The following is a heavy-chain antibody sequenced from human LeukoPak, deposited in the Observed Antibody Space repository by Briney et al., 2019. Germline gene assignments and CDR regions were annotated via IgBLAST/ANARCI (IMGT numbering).Heavy chain of an antibody. D-gene: IGHD5-24*01. Sequence: PSETLSLTCTVSGGSISSSSYYWGWIRQPPGKGLEWIGSIYYSGSTYYNPSLKSRVTISVDTSKNQFSLKLSSVTAADTAVYYCARDRVKGGDGYTHLRPEYFQHWGQGTLVTVSS. CDR1: GGSISSSSYY. CDR3: ARDRVKGGDGYTHLRPEYFQH. CDR2: IYYSGST. V-gene: IGHV4-39*07. J-gene: IGHJ1*01.